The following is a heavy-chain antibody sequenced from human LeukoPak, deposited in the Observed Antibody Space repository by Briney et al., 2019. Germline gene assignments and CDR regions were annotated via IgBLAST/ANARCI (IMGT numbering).Heavy chain of an antibody. D-gene: IGHD6-19*01. CDR3: ARGVRIAVAGYIDY. Sequence: GGSLRLSCAASGFTFSSYAMHWVRQAPGKGLESVAVTSYDGSNKNYADSVKGRFTISRDNSKNTLYLQMNSLRAEDTTVYYCARGVRIAVAGYIDYWGQGTLITVSS. J-gene: IGHJ4*02. V-gene: IGHV3-30*04. CDR2: TSYDGSNK. CDR1: GFTFSSYA.